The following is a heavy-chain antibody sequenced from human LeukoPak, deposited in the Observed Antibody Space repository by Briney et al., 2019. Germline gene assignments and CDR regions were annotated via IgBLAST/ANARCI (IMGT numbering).Heavy chain of an antibody. D-gene: IGHD6-19*01. CDR1: GFTFSGSA. CDR2: IRSKANSYAT. CDR3: IASSGWYAAFDI. Sequence: PGESLRLSCAASGFTFSGSAMHWVRQASGKGLEWVGRIRSKANSYATAYAASVKGRFTISRDDSKNTAYLQMNSLKTEDTAVYYCIASSGWYAAFDIWGQGTMVTVSS. J-gene: IGHJ3*02. V-gene: IGHV3-73*01.